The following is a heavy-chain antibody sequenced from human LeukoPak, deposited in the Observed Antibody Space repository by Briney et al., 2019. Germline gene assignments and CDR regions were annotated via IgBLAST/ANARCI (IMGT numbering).Heavy chain of an antibody. CDR1: GYTFTSYD. V-gene: IGHV1-8*03. Sequence: ASVKVSCKASGYTFTSYDINWVRQATGQGLEWMGWMNPNSGNTGYAQKFQGRVTITRNTSISTAYMELSSLRSEDTAVYYCARLSAMGRDAFDIWGQGTMVTVSS. CDR2: MNPNSGNT. J-gene: IGHJ3*02. CDR3: ARLSAMGRDAFDI. D-gene: IGHD5-18*01.